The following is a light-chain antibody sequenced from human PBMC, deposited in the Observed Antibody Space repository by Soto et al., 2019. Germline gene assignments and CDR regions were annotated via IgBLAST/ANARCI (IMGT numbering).Light chain of an antibody. Sequence: QSVLTQPPSVSLAPGQRVTISCTGSSSNIGAGYDLHLYQQLPGKAPKLLIYGNSNRPSGVPDRFSGSKSGTSASLAITGLQAEDEADYYCQSYDSSLSAYVFGTGTKVTVL. J-gene: IGLJ1*01. CDR3: QSYDSSLSAYV. V-gene: IGLV1-40*01. CDR1: SSNIGAGYD. CDR2: GNS.